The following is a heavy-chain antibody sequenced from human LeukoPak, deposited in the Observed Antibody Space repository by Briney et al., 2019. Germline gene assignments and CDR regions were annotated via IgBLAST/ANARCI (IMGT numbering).Heavy chain of an antibody. V-gene: IGHV3-23*01. J-gene: IGHJ4*02. CDR3: ASTSYCSSTSCHRHFDY. D-gene: IGHD2-2*01. Sequence: PGGSLRLSCAASGFTFSSYAMSWVRQAPGQGLEWVSSISGSGGSTYYADSVKGRFAISRDNSKNTLYLQMNSLRAEDTAVYYCASTSYCSSTSCHRHFDYWGQGTLVTVSS. CDR2: ISGSGGST. CDR1: GFTFSSYA.